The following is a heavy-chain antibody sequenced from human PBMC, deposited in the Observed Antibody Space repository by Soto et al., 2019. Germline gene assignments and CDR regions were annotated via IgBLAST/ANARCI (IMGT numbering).Heavy chain of an antibody. V-gene: IGHV1-18*01. D-gene: IGHD2-2*01. Sequence: QVQLVQSGAEVKRPGASVKVSCKASGYTFTSYGISWVRQAPGQGLEWMGWISAYNGNTNYAQKLQGRVTMTTDTSTSTAYMELRSLRSDDTAVYYCARDTAAAIYYYYGMDVWGQGTTVTVSS. CDR2: ISAYNGNT. CDR1: GYTFTSYG. CDR3: ARDTAAAIYYYYGMDV. J-gene: IGHJ6*02.